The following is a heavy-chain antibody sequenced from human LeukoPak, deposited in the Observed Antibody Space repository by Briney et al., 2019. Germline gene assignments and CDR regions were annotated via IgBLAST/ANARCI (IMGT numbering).Heavy chain of an antibody. V-gene: IGHV3-30*18. CDR2: ISYDGSNK. CDR3: AKEGTVTTGYYYYYYMDV. CDR1: GFTFSSYG. D-gene: IGHD4-17*01. J-gene: IGHJ6*03. Sequence: PGGSLRLSCAASGFTFSSYGMHWVRQAPGKGLEWVAVISYDGSNKYYADSVKGRFTISRDNSKNTLYLQMNSLRAEDTAVYYCAKEGTVTTGYYYYYYMDVWGKGTTVTVSS.